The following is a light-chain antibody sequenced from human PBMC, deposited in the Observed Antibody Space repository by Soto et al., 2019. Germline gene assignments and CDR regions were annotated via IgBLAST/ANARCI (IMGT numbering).Light chain of an antibody. J-gene: IGKJ2*01. Sequence: EIVLTQSPGTLSLSPGERATLSCRASQSVSSSYLAWYQQKPGQAPRLLIYGASSRATGIPDRFSSSGSGTDFTLTISRLEPDDFAVYYCQQYGSSPPYTFGQGTKLEIK. CDR2: GAS. CDR3: QQYGSSPPYT. CDR1: QSVSSSY. V-gene: IGKV3-20*01.